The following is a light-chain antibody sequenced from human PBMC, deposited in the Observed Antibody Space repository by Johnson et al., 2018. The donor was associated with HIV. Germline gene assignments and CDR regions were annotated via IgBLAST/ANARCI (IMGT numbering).Light chain of an antibody. Sequence: QSVLTQPPSVSAAPGQMVSISCSGSSSNIGKNYVSLYQQFPGTAPKLLIHENKKRPSGIPDRFSGSKSGTSATLGITGLQTGDEADYYCGTWDSSLSSGFYVFGTGTKVTVL. CDR3: GTWDSSLSSGFYV. CDR1: SSNIGKNY. CDR2: ENK. V-gene: IGLV1-51*02. J-gene: IGLJ1*01.